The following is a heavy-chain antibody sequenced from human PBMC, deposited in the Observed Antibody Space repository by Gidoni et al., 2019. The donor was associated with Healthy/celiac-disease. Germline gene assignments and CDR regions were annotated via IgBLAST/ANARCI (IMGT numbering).Heavy chain of an antibody. CDR1: GGSFSGYY. Sequence: QVQLQQWGAGLLKPSETLSLTCAVYGGSFSGYYWSWIRQPPGKGLEWIGEINHSGSTNYNPSLKSRVTISVDTSKNQFSLKLSSVTAADTAVYYCARSSTYYDYVWGSYRHHNWFDPWGQGTLVTVSS. CDR2: INHSGST. D-gene: IGHD3-16*02. J-gene: IGHJ5*02. CDR3: ARSSTYYDYVWGSYRHHNWFDP. V-gene: IGHV4-34*01.